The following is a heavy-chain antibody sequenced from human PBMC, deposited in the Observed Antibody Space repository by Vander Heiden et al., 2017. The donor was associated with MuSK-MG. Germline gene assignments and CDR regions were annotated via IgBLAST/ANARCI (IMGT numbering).Heavy chain of an antibody. CDR2: INQDGSEK. CDR3: ARVWRFVGSGSYYTRGLDY. D-gene: IGHD3-10*01. CDR1: GFTFSNFR. Sequence: EVQLVESGGDLVQPGGSLRLPCAASGFTFSNFRMSWVRQAPGKGLEWVANINQDGSEKYYVDSVRGRVTISRDNAKNSLYLQMNSLRVEDTAMYYCARVWRFVGSGSYYTRGLDYWCQGTLVTVSS. V-gene: IGHV3-7*03. J-gene: IGHJ4*02.